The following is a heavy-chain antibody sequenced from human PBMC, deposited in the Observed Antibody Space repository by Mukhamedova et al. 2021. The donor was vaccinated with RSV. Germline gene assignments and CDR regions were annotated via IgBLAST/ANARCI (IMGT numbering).Heavy chain of an antibody. CDR3: TTDGPPDLLLLPAAIGGIDY. Sequence: VGRIKSKIGGGTTDYAAPVKGRFTISRDDSKNTLYLQMNSLKIEDTAVYFCTTDGPPDLLLLPAAIGGIDYWGQGTLVTVSS. D-gene: IGHD2-2*02. J-gene: IGHJ4*02. V-gene: IGHV3-15*07. CDR2: IKSKIGGGTT.